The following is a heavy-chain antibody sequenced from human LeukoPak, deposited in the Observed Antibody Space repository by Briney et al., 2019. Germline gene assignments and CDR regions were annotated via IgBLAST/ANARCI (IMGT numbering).Heavy chain of an antibody. Sequence: GGSLRLSSTASGFTFGDHAMSWDRQAPGKGLERVGFIRSKAYGGTTEYAASVKARFIISRDDSKSIAYLQMNSLKTEDTAVYYCTRGPIQVWLYYGMDVWGQGTTVIVSS. V-gene: IGHV3-49*04. CDR2: IRSKAYGGTT. D-gene: IGHD5-18*01. CDR3: TRGPIQVWLYYGMDV. J-gene: IGHJ6*02. CDR1: GFTFGDHA.